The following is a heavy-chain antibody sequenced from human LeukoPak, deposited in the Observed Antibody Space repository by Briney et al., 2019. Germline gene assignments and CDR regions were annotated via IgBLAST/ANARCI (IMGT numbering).Heavy chain of an antibody. CDR2: FDPEDGET. D-gene: IGHD5-12*01. V-gene: IGHV1-24*01. Sequence: ASVKVSCKVSGYTLTELSMHWVRQAPGKGLEWMGGFDPEDGETIYAQKFQGRVTMTEDTSTDTAYMELRSLRSEDTAVYYCATDPGGGGYDPKFDYWGQGTLVTVSS. CDR1: GYTLTELS. CDR3: ATDPGGGGYDPKFDY. J-gene: IGHJ4*02.